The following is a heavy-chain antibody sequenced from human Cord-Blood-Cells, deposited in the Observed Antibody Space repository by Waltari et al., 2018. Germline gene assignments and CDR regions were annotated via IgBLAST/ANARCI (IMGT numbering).Heavy chain of an antibody. Sequence: EVQLVESGGGLVQPGRSLRLSCAASGFTFDDYAMHWVRQAPGKGLEWVSGISWNRGSIGYADSVKGRFTISRDNAKNCLYLQMNSLRAEDTALYYCAKDDFAFDIWGQGTMVTVSS. CDR3: AKDDFAFDI. CDR1: GFTFDDYA. V-gene: IGHV3-9*01. J-gene: IGHJ3*02. CDR2: ISWNRGSI.